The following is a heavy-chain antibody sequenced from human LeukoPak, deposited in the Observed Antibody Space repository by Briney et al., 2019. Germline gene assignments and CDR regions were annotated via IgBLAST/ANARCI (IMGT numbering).Heavy chain of an antibody. V-gene: IGHV3-23*01. J-gene: IGHJ4*02. CDR2: ISGSDGST. Sequence: GGSLRLSCAASGFTFSTYSMNWVRQAPGKGLEWVSGISGSDGSTNYADSVKGRFTISRENSKNTLYLQMNSLRAEDTAVYYCAKDSAKKYDDYWGQGTLVTVSS. D-gene: IGHD2/OR15-2a*01. CDR1: GFTFSTYS. CDR3: AKDSAKKYDDY.